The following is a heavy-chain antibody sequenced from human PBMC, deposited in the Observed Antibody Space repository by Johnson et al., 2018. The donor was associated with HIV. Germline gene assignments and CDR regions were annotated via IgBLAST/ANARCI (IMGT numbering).Heavy chain of an antibody. CDR3: ARGVDGAFDI. Sequence: QVQLVESGGGVVQPGRSLRLSCAASGFTFSGYAMHWVRQAPGKGLEWVAVISYDGSNKYYADSVKGRFTISRDNSKNTLYLQMNSLRDEDTAVYYCARGVDGAFDIWGQGTMVTVSS. CDR1: GFTFSGYA. J-gene: IGHJ3*02. V-gene: IGHV3-30*19. D-gene: IGHD3-10*01. CDR2: ISYDGSNK.